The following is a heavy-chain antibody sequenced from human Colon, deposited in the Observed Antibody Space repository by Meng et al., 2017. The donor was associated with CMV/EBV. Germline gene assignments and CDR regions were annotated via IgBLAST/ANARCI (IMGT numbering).Heavy chain of an antibody. D-gene: IGHD3-3*01. V-gene: IGHV4-39*07. CDR3: ARDNYDFWTFDI. J-gene: IGHJ3*02. CDR2: IYYSGST. Sequence: GSLRLSCTVSGGSITSSSSYWGWVRQPPERGLEWIGIIYYSGSTFYNPSLKSRVTISVDTSKNQFSLKLNSVTAADTAVYYCARDNYDFWTFDIWGQGTMVTVSS. CDR1: GGSITSSSSY.